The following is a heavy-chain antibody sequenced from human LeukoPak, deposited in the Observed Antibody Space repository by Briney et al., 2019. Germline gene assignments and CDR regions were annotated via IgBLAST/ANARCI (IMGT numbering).Heavy chain of an antibody. Sequence: SETLSLTCSVSGGFIGSNYWSWIRQPPGKGLEWIGYIYYRGSTNYNPSLKSRVTISVDTSKNQFSLKLSSVTAADTAVYYCASYSYYMDVWGKGTTVTVSS. CDR1: GGFIGSNY. CDR3: ASYSYYMDV. D-gene: IGHD2-21*01. J-gene: IGHJ6*03. CDR2: IYYRGST. V-gene: IGHV4-59*01.